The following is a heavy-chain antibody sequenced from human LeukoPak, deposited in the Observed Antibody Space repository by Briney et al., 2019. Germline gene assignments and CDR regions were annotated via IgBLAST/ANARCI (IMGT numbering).Heavy chain of an antibody. V-gene: IGHV4-30-2*01. CDR1: GGSISSGGYS. Sequence: SETLSLTCDVSGGSISSGGYSWSWIRQPPGKGLEGMGYIYHSGSTYYNPSLKSRVTISVDRSKNQFPLKLSSVTAADTAVYYCARDYYDSSGYYVGDYWGQGTLVTVSS. CDR2: IYHSGST. D-gene: IGHD3-22*01. CDR3: ARDYYDSSGYYVGDY. J-gene: IGHJ4*02.